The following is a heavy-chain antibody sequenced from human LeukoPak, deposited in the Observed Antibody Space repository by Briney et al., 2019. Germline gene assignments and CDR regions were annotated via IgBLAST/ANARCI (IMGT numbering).Heavy chain of an antibody. CDR2: IRYDGSNK. V-gene: IGHV3-30*02. Sequence: GGSLRLSCAASGFTFSSYGMHWVRQAPGKGLEWVAFIRYDGSNKYYADSVKGRFTISRDNSKNTLYLQMNSLRDEDTAVYYCAKAGVAGTGYYYMDVWGKGTTVTVSS. CDR1: GFTFSSYG. D-gene: IGHD6-19*01. CDR3: AKAGVAGTGYYYMDV. J-gene: IGHJ6*03.